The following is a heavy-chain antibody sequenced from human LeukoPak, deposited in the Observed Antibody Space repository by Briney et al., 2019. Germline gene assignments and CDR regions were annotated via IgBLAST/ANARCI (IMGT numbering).Heavy chain of an antibody. CDR2: INHCGST. CDR1: GGSFSGYY. CDR3: ARKVVYDGSGSYFSPPYFDY. D-gene: IGHD3-10*01. Sequence: PSETLSLTCAVYGGSFSGYYWSWIRQPPGKGLEWIGEINHCGSTNYNPSLKSRVTISVDTSKNQFSLKLSSVTAADTAVYYCARKVVYDGSGSYFSPPYFDYWGQGTLVTVSS. V-gene: IGHV4-34*01. J-gene: IGHJ4*02.